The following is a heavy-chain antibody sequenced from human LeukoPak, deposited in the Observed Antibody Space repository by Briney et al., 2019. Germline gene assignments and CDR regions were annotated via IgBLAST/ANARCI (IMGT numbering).Heavy chain of an antibody. V-gene: IGHV3-23*01. J-gene: IGHJ6*02. CDR3: AKADTATIYYYYYGMDV. CDR1: GLTFSKFA. CDR2: ISGSGGST. D-gene: IGHD5-18*01. Sequence: GGSLRLSCAVSGLTFSKFAMGWVRQAPGKGLEWVSAISGSGGSTYYADSVKGRFTISRDNSKNTLYLQMNSLRAEDTAVYYCAKADTATIYYYYYGMDVWGQGTTVTVSS.